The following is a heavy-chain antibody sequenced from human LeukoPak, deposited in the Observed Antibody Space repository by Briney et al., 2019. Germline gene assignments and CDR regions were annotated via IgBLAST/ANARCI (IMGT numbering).Heavy chain of an antibody. CDR3: ARETHYDYVWGSYRSPTFDY. CDR2: IIPIFGTA. Sequence: SVKVSCKASGGTFSSYAISWVRQAPGQGLEWMGGIIPIFGTANYAQKFQGRVTITADESTSTAYMELSSLRSEDTAVYYCARETHYDYVWGSYRSPTFDYWGQGTLVTVSS. J-gene: IGHJ4*02. V-gene: IGHV1-69*01. CDR1: GGTFSSYA. D-gene: IGHD3-16*02.